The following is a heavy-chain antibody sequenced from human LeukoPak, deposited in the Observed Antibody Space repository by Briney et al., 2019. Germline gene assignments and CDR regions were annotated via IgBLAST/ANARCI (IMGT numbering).Heavy chain of an antibody. CDR2: INPNSGGT. J-gene: IGHJ3*02. CDR3: ARAAGVPAARYAFDI. Sequence: ASVKVSCKASGYTFTGYYMHWVRQAPGQWLEWMGWINPNSGGTNYAQKFQGWVTMTRDTSISTAYMELSRLRSDDTAVYYCARAAGVPAARYAFDIWGQGTMVTVSS. V-gene: IGHV1-2*04. D-gene: IGHD2-2*01. CDR1: GYTFTGYY.